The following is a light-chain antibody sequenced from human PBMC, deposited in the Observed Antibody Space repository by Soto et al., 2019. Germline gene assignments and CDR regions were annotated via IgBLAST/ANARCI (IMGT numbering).Light chain of an antibody. CDR3: SSLAGGGNPVV. CDR2: EVT. Sequence: QSVLTQPPSASGSPGQSVTISCTGTSSDVGGYNYVSWHQHHPGKAPKVIIYEVTKRPSGVPDRFSGSKSGNTASPTVSGLQAEDEADYFCSSLAGGGNPVVLGGGTKLTVL. CDR1: SSDVGGYNY. J-gene: IGLJ2*01. V-gene: IGLV2-8*01.